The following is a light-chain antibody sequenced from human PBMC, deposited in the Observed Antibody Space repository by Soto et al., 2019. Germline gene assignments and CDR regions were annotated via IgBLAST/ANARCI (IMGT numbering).Light chain of an antibody. Sequence: QSVLTQPPSASGSPGQSVTISCTGTSSDVGDYNYVSWYQQHPGKAPKLMIYEVSKRPSGVPDRFSGSKSGNTASLTVSGLQAEDEADYYCSSYAGSNNPYVFRTGTKLTVL. V-gene: IGLV2-8*01. CDR2: EVS. CDR1: SSDVGDYNY. J-gene: IGLJ1*01. CDR3: SSYAGSNNPYV.